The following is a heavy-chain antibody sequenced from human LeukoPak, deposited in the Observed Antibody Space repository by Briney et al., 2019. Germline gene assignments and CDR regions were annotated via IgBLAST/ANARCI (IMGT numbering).Heavy chain of an antibody. CDR2: IYTSGRT. CDR1: GGSISSYY. Sequence: SETLSLTCTVSGGSISSYYWSWIRQPAGKGLEWIGRIYTSGRTDYNPSLKSRVTISEDTSKNQFSLKLSSVTAADTAVYYCARAFRGIFGVFEAFDIWGQGTMVTVSS. V-gene: IGHV4-4*07. CDR3: ARAFRGIFGVFEAFDI. D-gene: IGHD3-3*01. J-gene: IGHJ3*02.